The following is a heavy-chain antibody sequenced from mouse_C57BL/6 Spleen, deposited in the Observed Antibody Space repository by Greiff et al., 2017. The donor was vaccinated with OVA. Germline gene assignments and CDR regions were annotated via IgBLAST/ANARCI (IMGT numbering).Heavy chain of an antibody. V-gene: IGHV1-64*01. CDR3: ARDYSNRSWFAY. Sequence: VQLQQPGAELVKPGASVKLSCKASGYTFTSYWMHWVKQRPGQGLEWIGMIHPNSGSTNYNEKFTSKATLTVDKSSSTAYWQLSSLTSEDSAVYYCARDYSNRSWFAYWGQGTLVTVSA. CDR2: IHPNSGST. D-gene: IGHD2-5*01. CDR1: GYTFTSYW. J-gene: IGHJ3*01.